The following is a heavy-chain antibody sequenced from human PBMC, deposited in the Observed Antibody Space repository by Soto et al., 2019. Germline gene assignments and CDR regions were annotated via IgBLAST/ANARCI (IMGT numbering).Heavy chain of an antibody. CDR3: ARGDILTGYYITPMDV. Sequence: SETLSLTCAVYGGSFSGYYWSWIRQPPGKGLEWIGEINHSGSTNYNPSLKSRVTISVDTSKNQFSLKLSSVTAADTAVYYCARGDILTGYYITPMDVWGKGTTVTVSS. CDR2: INHSGST. CDR1: GGSFSGYY. V-gene: IGHV4-34*01. D-gene: IGHD3-9*01. J-gene: IGHJ6*03.